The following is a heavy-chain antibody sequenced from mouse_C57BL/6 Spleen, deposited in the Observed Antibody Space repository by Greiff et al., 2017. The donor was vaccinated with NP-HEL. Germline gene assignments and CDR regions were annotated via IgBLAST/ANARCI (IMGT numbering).Heavy chain of an antibody. J-gene: IGHJ2*01. Sequence: EVHLVESGGGLVKPGGSLKLSCAASGFTFSDYGMHWVRQAPEKGLEWVAYISSGSSTIYYADTVKGRFTISRDNAKNTLFLQMTSLRSEDTAMYYCARNYGSRGDFDYWGQGTTLTVSS. V-gene: IGHV5-17*01. CDR1: GFTFSDYG. CDR3: ARNYGSRGDFDY. CDR2: ISSGSSTI. D-gene: IGHD1-1*01.